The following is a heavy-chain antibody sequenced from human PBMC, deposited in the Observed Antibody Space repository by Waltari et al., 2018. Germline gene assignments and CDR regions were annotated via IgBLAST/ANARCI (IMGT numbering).Heavy chain of an antibody. CDR1: GFPLSGYW. D-gene: IGHD3-16*01. V-gene: IGHV3-74*01. J-gene: IGHJ4*02. Sequence: EVQLVESGGGLVQPGGSLRISCIASGFPLSGYWMHWVRQAPGKGLVWVSRVKYDGTETTYADSVKGRFTSSRDNARNTLYLQMNSLRAEDTAVYYCARSDYTDFWGLGTLVTVSS. CDR3: ARSDYTDF. CDR2: VKYDGTET.